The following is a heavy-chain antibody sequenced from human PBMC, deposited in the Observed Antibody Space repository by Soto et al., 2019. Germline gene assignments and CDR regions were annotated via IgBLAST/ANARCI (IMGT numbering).Heavy chain of an antibody. CDR1: GFPFSSYV. CDR3: AKDSNKYSSSLRGRYFDY. Sequence: EVQLLESGGGLVQRGGSLRLSCAASGFPFSSYVMSWGRQAPGKGLEWVSVISGGGSNTFYADSVKGRFTISRDNSKNTLLLQMNSLGAEDTAVYYCAKDSNKYSSSLRGRYFDYWGQGIGVTVSS. D-gene: IGHD4-4*01. J-gene: IGHJ4*02. CDR2: ISGGGSNT. V-gene: IGHV3-23*01.